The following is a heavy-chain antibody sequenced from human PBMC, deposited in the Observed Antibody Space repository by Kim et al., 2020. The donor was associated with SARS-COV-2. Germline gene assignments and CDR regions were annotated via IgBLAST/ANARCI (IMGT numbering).Heavy chain of an antibody. J-gene: IGHJ3*01. CDR1: GFTFSSYA. V-gene: IGHV3-23*01. D-gene: IGHD2-2*01. Sequence: GGSLRLSCAASGFTFSSYAMSWVRQAPGKGLEWVSGITLSGGSTYYAASVKGRFIISRDNSKNILYLQMDSLRAEDTAVYYCASPTRGHTSAWYEAFDVWGQGTMVTVSS. CDR2: ITLSGGST. CDR3: ASPTRGHTSAWYEAFDV.